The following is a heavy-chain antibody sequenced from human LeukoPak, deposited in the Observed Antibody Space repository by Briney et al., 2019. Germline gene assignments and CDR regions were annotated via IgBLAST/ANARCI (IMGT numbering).Heavy chain of an antibody. J-gene: IGHJ4*02. CDR1: GYTFTSNY. V-gene: IGHV1-2*02. CDR2: INPNSGGT. Sequence: ASVKVSCKAFGYTFTSNYMHWVRQAPGQGLEWMGWINPNSGGTNYAQKFQGRVTMTRDTSISTAYMELSRLRSDDTAVYYCASSEISYYYDSSGYPFDYWGQGTLVTVSS. D-gene: IGHD3-22*01. CDR3: ASSEISYYYDSSGYPFDY.